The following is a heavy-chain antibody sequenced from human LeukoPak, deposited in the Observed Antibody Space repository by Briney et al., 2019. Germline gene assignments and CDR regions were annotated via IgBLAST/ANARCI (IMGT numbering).Heavy chain of an antibody. CDR1: GYTFTGYY. CDR2: INPNSGGT. V-gene: IGHV1-2*02. Sequence: ASVKVSCKASGYTFTGYYMHWVRQAPGQGLEWMGWINPNSGGTNYAQKFQGRVTVTRDTSISTAYMELSRLRSDDTAVYDCARGGLLWFGELLWDNWFDPWGQGTLVTVSS. D-gene: IGHD3-10*01. CDR3: ARGGLLWFGELLWDNWFDP. J-gene: IGHJ5*02.